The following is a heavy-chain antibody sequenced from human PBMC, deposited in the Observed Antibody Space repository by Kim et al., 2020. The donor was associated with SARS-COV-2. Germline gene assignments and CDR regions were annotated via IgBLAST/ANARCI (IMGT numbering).Heavy chain of an antibody. CDR1: GYTFTSYG. J-gene: IGHJ6*01. D-gene: IGHD3-10*01. CDR2: ISAYNGNT. Sequence: ASVKVSCKASGYTFTSYGISWVRQAPGQGLEWMGWISAYNGNTNYAQKLQGRVTMTTDTCTSTAYMELRSLRSDDTAVYYCAREGFMVRGVPYYNYYCMDVWGQGTTGTVSS. V-gene: IGHV1-18*01. CDR3: AREGFMVRGVPYYNYYCMDV.